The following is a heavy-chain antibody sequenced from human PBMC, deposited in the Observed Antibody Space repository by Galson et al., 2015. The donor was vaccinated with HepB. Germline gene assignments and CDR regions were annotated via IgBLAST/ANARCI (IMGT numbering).Heavy chain of an antibody. CDR2: ISANGGSR. CDR3: ARDSSSWYYYYGMDV. Sequence: SLRLSCAASGFTFGSTAMTWVRQAPGKGLEWVSGISANGGSRFYAESVKGRFTISRDNAKNSLYLQMNSLRAEDTAVYYCARDSSSWYYYYGMDVWGQGTTVTVSS. J-gene: IGHJ6*02. CDR1: GFTFGSTA. D-gene: IGHD6-13*01. V-gene: IGHV3-23*01.